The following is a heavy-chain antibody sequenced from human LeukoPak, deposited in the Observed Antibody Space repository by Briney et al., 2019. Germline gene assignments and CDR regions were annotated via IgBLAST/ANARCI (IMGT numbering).Heavy chain of an antibody. CDR2: ISAYNGNT. V-gene: IGHV1-18*01. CDR1: GYTFTSYG. J-gene: IGHJ5*02. Sequence: GASGKVSCKASGYTFTSYGISWVRQAPGQGLEWMGWISAYNGNTNYAQKLQGRVTMTTDTSTSTAYMELRSLRSDDTAVYYCARDRTRIAVAGTNWFDPWGQGTLVTVSS. D-gene: IGHD6-19*01. CDR3: ARDRTRIAVAGTNWFDP.